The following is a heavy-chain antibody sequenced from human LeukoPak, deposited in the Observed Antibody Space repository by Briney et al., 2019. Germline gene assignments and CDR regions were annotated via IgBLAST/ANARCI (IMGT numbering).Heavy chain of an antibody. CDR2: IYYSGST. D-gene: IGHD3-10*01. V-gene: IGHV4-59*01. CDR1: GGSISSYY. Sequence: SETQSLTCTVSGGSISSYYWSWIRQPPGKGLEWIGYIYYSGSTNYNPSLKSRVTISVDTSKNQFSLKLSSVTAADTAVYYCASQAYYGSGSFDYWGQGTLVTVSS. J-gene: IGHJ4*02. CDR3: ASQAYYGSGSFDY.